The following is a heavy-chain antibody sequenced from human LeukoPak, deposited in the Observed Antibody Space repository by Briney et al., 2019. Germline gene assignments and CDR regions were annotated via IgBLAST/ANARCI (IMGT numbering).Heavy chain of an antibody. CDR1: GYSISSGYY. CDR3: AREDYGESNPNWFDP. D-gene: IGHD4-17*01. V-gene: IGHV4-38-2*02. CDR2: IYYTGNS. Sequence: PSETLSLTCTVSGYSISSGYYWAWIRQPPGKGLEWIASIYYTGNSHYNPSLKSRVTISVDTSKNQFSLKLSSVTGADTAVYYCAREDYGESNPNWFDPWGQGTQVTVSS. J-gene: IGHJ5*02.